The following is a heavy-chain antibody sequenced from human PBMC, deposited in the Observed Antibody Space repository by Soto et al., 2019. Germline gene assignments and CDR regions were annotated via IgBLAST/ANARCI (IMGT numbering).Heavy chain of an antibody. D-gene: IGHD6-13*01. CDR1: GGSMRNYF. J-gene: IGHJ4*02. CDR2: IHYSGTT. V-gene: IGHV4-59*01. CDR3: AAGEASSRNLAPYYLDF. Sequence: SETLSITCTVSGGSMRNYFWTWIRQPPGKGLEWIGYIHYSGTTSFFPSYNPSLRSRVTISEDTSKNQFSLKLLSVTTADTAVYFCAAGEASSRNLAPYYLDFWGQGTLVTVSS.